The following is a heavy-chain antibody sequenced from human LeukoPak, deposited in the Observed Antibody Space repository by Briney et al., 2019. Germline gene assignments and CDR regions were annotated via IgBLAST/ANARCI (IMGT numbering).Heavy chain of an antibody. V-gene: IGHV4-39*01. CDR2: IYYSGST. Sequence: SETLSLTCTVSGGSISSSSYYWGWIRQPPGKGLEWIGSIYYSGSTYYNPSLKSRVTISVDTSKNQFSLKLSSVTAADTAVYYCARGRWSATTASYYLDFWGQGTLVTVSS. CDR3: ARGRWSATTASYYLDF. J-gene: IGHJ4*02. CDR1: GGSISSSSYY. D-gene: IGHD5-24*01.